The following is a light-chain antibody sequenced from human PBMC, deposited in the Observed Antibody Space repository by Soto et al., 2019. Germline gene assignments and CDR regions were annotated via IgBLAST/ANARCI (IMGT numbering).Light chain of an antibody. CDR2: DNN. CDR1: SSNIGNNY. V-gene: IGLV1-51*01. Sequence: SVLTQPPSVSAAPGQKVTISCSGSSSNIGNNYVSWYQQVPGTAPKLLIYDNNKRPSGNPDRFSGSKSGTSATLGISGLQTGDEADYYCGTWDSSLSVHVFGTGIKVTV. J-gene: IGLJ1*01. CDR3: GTWDSSLSVHV.